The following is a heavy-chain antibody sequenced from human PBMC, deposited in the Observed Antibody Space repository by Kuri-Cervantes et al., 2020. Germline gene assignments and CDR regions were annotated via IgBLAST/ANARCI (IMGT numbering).Heavy chain of an antibody. Sequence: SVKVSCKASGGTFSSYAISWVRQAPGQGLEWMGGIIPIFGTANYAQKFQGRVTMTRNTSISTAYMELSSLRSEDTAVYYCARGSSYYDFWSGYSWAAANYYYYYYMDVWGKGTTVTVSS. D-gene: IGHD3-3*01. J-gene: IGHJ6*03. CDR3: ARGSSYYDFWSGYSWAAANYYYYYYMDV. CDR2: IIPIFGTA. V-gene: IGHV1-69*05. CDR1: GGTFSSYA.